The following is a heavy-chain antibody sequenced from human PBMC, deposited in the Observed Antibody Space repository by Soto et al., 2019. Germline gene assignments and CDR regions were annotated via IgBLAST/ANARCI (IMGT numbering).Heavy chain of an antibody. CDR3: ARAVWFGELYGENYYYGMDV. D-gene: IGHD3-10*01. J-gene: IGHJ6*02. CDR1: GFTFSSYA. CDR2: ISYDGSNK. V-gene: IGHV3-30-3*01. Sequence: SLRLSCAASGFTFSSYAMHWVRQAPGKGLEWVAVISYDGSNKYYADSVKGRFTISRDNSKNTLYLQMNSLRAEDTAVYYCARAVWFGELYGENYYYGMDVWGQGTKVTVSS.